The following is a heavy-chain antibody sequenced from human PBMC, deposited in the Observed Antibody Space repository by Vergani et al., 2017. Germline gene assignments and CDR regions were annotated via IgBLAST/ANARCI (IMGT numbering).Heavy chain of an antibody. CDR3: AGNAGGSYFDY. CDR1: GFTFSSYS. CDR2: ISSSSSTI. Sequence: EVQLVESGGGLVQPGGSLRLSCAASGFTFSSYSMNWVRQAPGKGLEWVSYISSSSSTIYYADSVKGRFTISRDNAKNSLYLQMNSLRAEDTAVYYCAGNAGGSYFDYWGQGTLVTVSS. V-gene: IGHV3-48*01. D-gene: IGHD3-16*01. J-gene: IGHJ4*02.